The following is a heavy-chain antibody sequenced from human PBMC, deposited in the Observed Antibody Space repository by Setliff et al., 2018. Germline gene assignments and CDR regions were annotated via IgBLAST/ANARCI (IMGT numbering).Heavy chain of an antibody. D-gene: IGHD1-1*01. Sequence: PSETLSLTCAVYGESFSGHYWSWIRQPPGKGLEWIGGIYNSGYTHYKPSLKSRATISVDTSKSQFSLNLSNVTAADTAVYYCASGLEFDYWGPGSLVTVSS. CDR1: GESFSGHY. J-gene: IGHJ4*01. CDR3: ASGLEFDY. V-gene: IGHV4-34*01. CDR2: IYNSGYT.